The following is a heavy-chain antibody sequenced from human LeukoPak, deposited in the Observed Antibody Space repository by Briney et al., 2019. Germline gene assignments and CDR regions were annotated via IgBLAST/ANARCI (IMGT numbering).Heavy chain of an antibody. CDR3: ATSLDYYDSSGYYNNWFDP. D-gene: IGHD3-22*01. CDR1: GFTFSSHA. V-gene: IGHV3-23*01. J-gene: IGHJ5*02. CDR2: ISGSGGST. Sequence: GGSLRLSCAASGFTFSSHAMSWVRQAPGKGLEWVSAISGSGGSTYYADSVKGRFTISRDNSKNTLYLQMNSLRAEDTAVYYCATSLDYYDSSGYYNNWFDPWGQGTLVTVSS.